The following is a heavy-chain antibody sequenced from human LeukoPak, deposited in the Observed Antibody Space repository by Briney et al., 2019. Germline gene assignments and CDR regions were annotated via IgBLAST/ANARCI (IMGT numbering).Heavy chain of an antibody. D-gene: IGHD4-17*01. CDR3: ARGSTTVTHRGGFDS. CDR1: GFTFSSYW. J-gene: IGHJ4*02. Sequence: PGGSLRLSCVASGFTFSSYWMTWVRQAPGKGLEWVANIKQQGSEKYYVDFAEGRFTISRDNAKNSLYLQMNSLRAEDTAMYYCARGSTTVTHRGGFDSWGQGTLVTVSS. V-gene: IGHV3-7*01. CDR2: IKQQGSEK.